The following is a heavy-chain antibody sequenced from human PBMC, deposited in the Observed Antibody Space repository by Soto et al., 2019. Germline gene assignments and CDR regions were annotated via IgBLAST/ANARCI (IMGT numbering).Heavy chain of an antibody. CDR3: ARDHLILPAHDFFYGSDV. CDR1: GFTFSMYS. Sequence: GGSLRLSCEVSGFTFSMYSMSWVRQSPGKGLEWVAKIPQDGVDGHYADSVKGRFTISRDNGKNSLYLQPNNLRAEDTAVYYCARDHLILPAHDFFYGSDVWGRGATVTVSS. D-gene: IGHD2-21*02. V-gene: IGHV3-7*03. J-gene: IGHJ6*02. CDR2: IPQDGVDG.